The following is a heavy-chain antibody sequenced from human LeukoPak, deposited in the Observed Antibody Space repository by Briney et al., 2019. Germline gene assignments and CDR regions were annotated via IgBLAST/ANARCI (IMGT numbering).Heavy chain of an antibody. CDR3: AKNAGRILRGLHY. D-gene: IGHD5/OR15-5a*01. J-gene: IGHJ4*02. CDR2: IFTDGTGT. CDR1: GFMFGSYA. Sequence: PGGSLRLSCAASGFMFGSYAMNWVRQAPGKGLAWVSGIFTDGTGTYYADSVKGRFTISRDNSKNTLYLQMDSLRADDTAMYYCAKNAGRILRGLHYWGQGTLVTVSS. V-gene: IGHV3-23*03.